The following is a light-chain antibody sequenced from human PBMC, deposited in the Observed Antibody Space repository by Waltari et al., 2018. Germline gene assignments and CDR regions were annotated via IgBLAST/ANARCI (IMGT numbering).Light chain of an antibody. J-gene: IGLJ3*02. CDR3: CSYAGSDTWV. CDR2: EGN. V-gene: IGLV2-23*01. Sequence: QSALTQPASVSGSPGQSITISCTGTSRDVGCPDFNLVSWYQQHPGKAPKLMIYEGNKRPSGVSSRFSGSKSGNTASLTISGLQAEDEADYYCCSYAGSDTWVFGGGTKLTVL. CDR1: SRDVGCPDFNL.